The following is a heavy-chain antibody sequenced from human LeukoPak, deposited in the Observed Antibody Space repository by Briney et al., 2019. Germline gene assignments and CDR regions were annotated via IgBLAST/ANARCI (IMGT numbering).Heavy chain of an antibody. V-gene: IGHV3-15*01. CDR1: GFTFTNAW. CDR2: IISEADGGTT. CDR3: TTDLWQWLIQRSQAAFDI. Sequence: SGGSLRLSCAASGFTFTNAWMSWVRQAPGKGLEWVGRIISEADGGTTDYAPPVKGRFTISRDDSENTLFLQMNSLKTEDTAVYYCTTDLWQWLIQRSQAAFDIWGQGTMVTVSS. J-gene: IGHJ3*02. D-gene: IGHD6-19*01.